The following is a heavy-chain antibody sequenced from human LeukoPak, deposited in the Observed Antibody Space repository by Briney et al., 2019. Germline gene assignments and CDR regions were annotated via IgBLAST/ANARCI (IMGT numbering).Heavy chain of an antibody. CDR2: MYYTGSA. V-gene: IGHV4-39*07. CDR1: GGSISSSSDY. CDR3: VLISSWGGPFDY. J-gene: IGHJ4*02. D-gene: IGHD6-6*01. Sequence: PSETLSLTCTVSGGSISSSSDYWGWIRQPPGKGLEWIGSMYYTGSAYYNPPLKSRVTISVDTSKNQFSLKLSSVTAADTAVYYCVLISSWGGPFDYWGQGTLVTVSS.